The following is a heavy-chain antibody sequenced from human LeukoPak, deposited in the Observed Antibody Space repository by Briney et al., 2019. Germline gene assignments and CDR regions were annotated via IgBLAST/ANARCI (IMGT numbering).Heavy chain of an antibody. CDR3: ATTPIFGGNSGWNFFYMDV. V-gene: IGHV1-69*05. D-gene: IGHD4-23*01. J-gene: IGHJ6*03. CDR2: VIPIFGTP. CDR1: GGTFSNYA. Sequence: ASVKVSCKASGGTFSNYAISWVRQAPGQGLEWMGGVIPIFGTPNYAQKFQGRVTITTDESTSTAYLELISLRSEDTALYYCATTPIFGGNSGWNFFYMDVWGKGTTVTVSS.